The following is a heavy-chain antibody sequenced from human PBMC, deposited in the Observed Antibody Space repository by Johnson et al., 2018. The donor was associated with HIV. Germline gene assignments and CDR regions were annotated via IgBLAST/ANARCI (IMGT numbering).Heavy chain of an antibody. J-gene: IGHJ3*02. Sequence: QVQLVESGGGVVQPGRSLRLSCAASGFTFSNYAIHWVRQAPGKGLEWVAIISYDGSNKYFADSVKGRFTISRDNSKSTLSLQMNSLRAEDTAVYYCASTVWSGYPFDALDIWGQGTMVTVSS. D-gene: IGHD3-3*01. CDR3: ASTVWSGYPFDALDI. CDR1: GFTFSNYA. V-gene: IGHV3-30*04. CDR2: ISYDGSNK.